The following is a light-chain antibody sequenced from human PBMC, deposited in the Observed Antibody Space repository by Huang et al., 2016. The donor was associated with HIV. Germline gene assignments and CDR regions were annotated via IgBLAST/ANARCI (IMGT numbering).Light chain of an antibody. Sequence: EVVLTQSPATLSVFQGDRVTISCRASQNINNYLAWYQQKPGQAPRLLIYDATNRPPGISDKFSGSGSGTKFTLTINSLQPDDIGTYYCQYGETFGQGSKVEVK. CDR2: DAT. V-gene: IGKV3-11*01. J-gene: IGKJ1*01. CDR3: QYGET. CDR1: QNINNY.